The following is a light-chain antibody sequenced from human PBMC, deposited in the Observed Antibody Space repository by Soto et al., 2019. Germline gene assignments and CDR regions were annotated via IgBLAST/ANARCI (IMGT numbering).Light chain of an antibody. CDR1: SSDIGGYKY. Sequence: QSALTQPASVSGSPGQSITISCTGTSSDIGGYKYVSWYQQHPGKAPKLIIFEVSNRPSGFSNRFSGSKSGNTASLTISGLQAEDEADYYCISYTSSSTPYVFGTGTKLTVL. CDR3: ISYTSSSTPYV. CDR2: EVS. V-gene: IGLV2-14*01. J-gene: IGLJ1*01.